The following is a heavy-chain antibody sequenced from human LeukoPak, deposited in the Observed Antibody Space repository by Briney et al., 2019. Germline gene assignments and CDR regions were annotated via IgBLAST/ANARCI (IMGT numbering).Heavy chain of an antibody. CDR1: GGSISSYY. J-gene: IGHJ4*02. Sequence: SETLSLTCTVSGGSISSYYWSWIRQPAGKGLEWIGRIYTSGSTNYNPSLKSRVTISVDTSENQFSLKLSSVTAADTAVYYCARVSVMVRGVIHYFDYWGQGTLVTVSS. D-gene: IGHD3-10*01. V-gene: IGHV4-4*07. CDR3: ARVSVMVRGVIHYFDY. CDR2: IYTSGST.